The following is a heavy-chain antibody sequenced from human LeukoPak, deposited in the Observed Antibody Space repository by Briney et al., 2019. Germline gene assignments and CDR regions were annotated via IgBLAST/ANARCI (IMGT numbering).Heavy chain of an antibody. V-gene: IGHV3-74*01. J-gene: IGHJ3*02. CDR1: GFTFSSDW. CDR3: TREVNAFDI. Sequence: GGSLRLSCAASGFTFSSDWMHWVRQAPGKGLVWVTGIRGDERDIWYADSVKGRFTISRDNAKNTLYLQMNSVRVEDTAVYFCTREVNAFDIWGQGTTVTVSS. CDR2: IRGDERDI.